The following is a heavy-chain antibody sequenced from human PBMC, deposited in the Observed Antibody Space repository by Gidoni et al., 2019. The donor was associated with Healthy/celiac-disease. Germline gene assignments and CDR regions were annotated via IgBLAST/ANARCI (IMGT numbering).Heavy chain of an antibody. CDR1: GFTVSSNY. V-gene: IGHV3-53*01. CDR3: ARVTTVVTPDYFDY. D-gene: IGHD4-17*01. CDR2: IYRGGST. Sequence: EVQLVESGGGLIQPGGSLRLSCAASGFTVSSNYMSWVRQAPGKGLEWVSVIYRGGSTYYADSVKGRFTISRDNSKNTLYLQMNSLRAEDTAVYYCARVTTVVTPDYFDYWGQGTLVTVSS. J-gene: IGHJ4*02.